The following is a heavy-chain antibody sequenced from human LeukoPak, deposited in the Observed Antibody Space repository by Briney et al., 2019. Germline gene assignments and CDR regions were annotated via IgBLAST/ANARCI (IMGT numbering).Heavy chain of an antibody. V-gene: IGHV3-7*01. D-gene: IGHD3-3*01. CDR3: ARVYDFWSGYPHYFDY. CDR1: GFTLSSYW. CDR2: IKQDGSEK. J-gene: IGHJ4*02. Sequence: GGSLRLSCAASGFTLSSYWMSWVRQAPGKGLEWVANIKQDGSEKYYVDSVKGRFTISRDNAKNSLYLQMNSLRAEDTAVYYCARVYDFWSGYPHYFDYWGQGTLVTVSS.